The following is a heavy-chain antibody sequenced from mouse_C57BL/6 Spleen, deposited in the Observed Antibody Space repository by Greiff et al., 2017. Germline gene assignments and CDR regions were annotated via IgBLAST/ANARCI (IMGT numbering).Heavy chain of an antibody. CDR3: ARSGAYYAPYFDY. D-gene: IGHD2-10*01. CDR1: GYAFSSSW. V-gene: IGHV1-82*01. Sequence: VQLQQSGPELVKPGASVKISCKASGYAFSSSWMNWVKQRPGKGLEWIGRIYPGDGDTNYNGKFKGKATLTADKSSSTAYMQLSSLTSEDSAVYFCARSGAYYAPYFDYWGQGTTLTVSS. CDR2: IYPGDGDT. J-gene: IGHJ2*01.